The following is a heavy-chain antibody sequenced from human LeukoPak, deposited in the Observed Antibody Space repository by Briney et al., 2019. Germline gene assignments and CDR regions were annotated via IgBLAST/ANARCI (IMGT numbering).Heavy chain of an antibody. D-gene: IGHD6-6*01. Sequence: ASMKVSCKGSGYTFPSYDINWVGPATGPGLEWMGWMNPNSGNTGYAQKFQGRVTITRNTSISTAYMELSSLRSEDTAVYYCARAPQDSSSPLDYWGQGTLVTVSS. J-gene: IGHJ4*02. CDR1: GYTFPSYD. CDR3: ARAPQDSSSPLDY. CDR2: MNPNSGNT. V-gene: IGHV1-8*03.